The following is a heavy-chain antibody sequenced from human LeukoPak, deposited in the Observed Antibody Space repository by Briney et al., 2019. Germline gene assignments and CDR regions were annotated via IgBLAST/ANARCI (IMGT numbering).Heavy chain of an antibody. CDR2: IYTSGST. V-gene: IGHV4-4*07. D-gene: IGHD2-2*01. CDR1: GGSISSYY. J-gene: IGHJ5*02. Sequence: SETLSLTCTVSGGSISSYYWSWIRQPAGKGLEWIGRIYTSGSTNYNPSLKSRVTMSVDTSKNQFSLKLSSVTAADTAVYYCARDIVVVPAAQNWFDPWGQGTLVTVSS. CDR3: ARDIVVVPAAQNWFDP.